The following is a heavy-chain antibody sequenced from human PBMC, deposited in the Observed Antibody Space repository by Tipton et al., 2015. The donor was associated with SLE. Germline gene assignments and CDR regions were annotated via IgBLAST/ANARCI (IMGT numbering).Heavy chain of an antibody. Sequence: TLSLTCTVSGDSMGTYCRSWIRQPPGKGLEWIAWICYSGISNYNPSLKTRVTISLDTSKNQFSLKLSSVTAADTAVYYCARHAGDYAYFDSWGQGTLVTVSS. J-gene: IGHJ4*02. D-gene: IGHD4-17*01. CDR2: ICYSGIS. V-gene: IGHV4-59*08. CDR3: ARHAGDYAYFDS. CDR1: GDSMGTYC.